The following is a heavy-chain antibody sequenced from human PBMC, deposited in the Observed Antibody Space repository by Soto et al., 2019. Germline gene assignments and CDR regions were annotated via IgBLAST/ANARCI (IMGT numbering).Heavy chain of an antibody. Sequence: GGSLRLSCAASGVTFSSYGMHWVSQAPGKGLEWVAVISYDGSNTYYADSVKGRFTISRDNSKNTLYLQMNSLRAEETTVSYCAKEARMVATTKAKNYYYYGMDVWGQGTTVTVSS. V-gene: IGHV3-30*18. CDR1: GVTFSSYG. J-gene: IGHJ6*02. CDR3: AKEARMVATTKAKNYYYYGMDV. CDR2: ISYDGSNT. D-gene: IGHD2-15*01.